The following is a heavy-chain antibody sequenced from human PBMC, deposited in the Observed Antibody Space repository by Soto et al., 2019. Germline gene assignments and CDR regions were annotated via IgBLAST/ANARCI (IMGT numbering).Heavy chain of an antibody. CDR3: ARKGSGDYALDY. D-gene: IGHD4-17*01. V-gene: IGHV2-5*02. CDR1: GFSLSTSEVG. CDR2: IYWDDVK. J-gene: IGHJ4*02. Sequence: GPKLVNPKQTLTLNCTFSGFSLSTSEVGVGWIRQSPGKALEWLAVIYWDDVKHYSPSLERRLTITKDTSESEVVLTMTNMDPVDTATYYCARKGSGDYALDYWGQGILVTVSS.